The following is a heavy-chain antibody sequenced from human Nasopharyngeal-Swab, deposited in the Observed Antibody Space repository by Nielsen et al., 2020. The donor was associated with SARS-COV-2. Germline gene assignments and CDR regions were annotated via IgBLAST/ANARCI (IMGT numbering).Heavy chain of an antibody. CDR2: IIPIFGTA. D-gene: IGHD1-26*01. CDR1: GGTFSSYA. V-gene: IGHV1-69*13. CDR3: ARGEESYTRSFDY. Sequence: SVKVSCKASGGTFSSYAISWVRQAPGQGLEWMGGIIPIFGTANYAQKFQGRVTITADESTSTAYMELSSLRSEDTAVYYCARGEESYTRSFDYWGQGTLVTVSS. J-gene: IGHJ4*02.